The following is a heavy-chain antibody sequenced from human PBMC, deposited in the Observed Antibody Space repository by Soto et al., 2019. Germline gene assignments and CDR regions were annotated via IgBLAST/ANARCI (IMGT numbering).Heavy chain of an antibody. CDR1: GGSFSGYY. V-gene: IGHV4-34*01. CDR2: VNHSGST. J-gene: IGHJ5*02. Sequence: PSETLSLTCAVYGGSFSGYYWSWIRQPPGKRLEWIGEVNHSGSTNYNPSLKSRVTISVDTSKNQFSLKLSSATAADTAVDYCEREGGAGGYGVNNWFGPWGEGTLLTVS. CDR3: EREGGAGGYGVNNWFGP. D-gene: IGHD3-10*01.